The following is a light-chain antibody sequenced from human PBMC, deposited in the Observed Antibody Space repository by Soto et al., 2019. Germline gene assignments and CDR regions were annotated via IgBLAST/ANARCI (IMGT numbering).Light chain of an antibody. CDR3: SSYTSSSIDYV. Sequence: QSALTQPASVSGSPGQSITISCTGNSSDVGGYNYVSWYQQHPGKAPKLMIYEVSNRPSGVSNRFSGSKSGNTASLTISGLQAEDEADYYCSSYTSSSIDYVFGTRTKLTVL. CDR2: EVS. J-gene: IGLJ1*01. CDR1: SSDVGGYNY. V-gene: IGLV2-14*01.